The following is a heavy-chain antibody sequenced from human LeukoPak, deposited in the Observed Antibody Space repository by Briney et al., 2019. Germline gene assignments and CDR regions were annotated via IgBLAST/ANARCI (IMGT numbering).Heavy chain of an antibody. CDR1: GGSFSGYY. Sequence: SETLSLTCAVYGGSFSGYYWSWIRQPPGKGLEWIGEINHSGSTNYNPSLKSRVTISVDTSKNQFSLKLSSVTAADTAVYYCAGVQIAAAGRGWFDPWGQGTLVTVSS. J-gene: IGHJ5*02. CDR3: AGVQIAAAGRGWFDP. D-gene: IGHD6-13*01. V-gene: IGHV4-34*01. CDR2: INHSGST.